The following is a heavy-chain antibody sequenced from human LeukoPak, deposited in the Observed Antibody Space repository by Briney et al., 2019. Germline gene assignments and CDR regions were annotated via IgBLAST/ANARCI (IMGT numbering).Heavy chain of an antibody. V-gene: IGHV3-21*01. Sequence: GGSLRLSCAASGFTFSSYSMNWVRQAPGKGLEWGSSISSSSYIYYADSVKGRFTISRDNAKNSLYLQMNSLRAEDTAVYYCARDPDDILTGYPFPGYWGQGTLVTVSS. CDR3: ARDPDDILTGYPFPGY. D-gene: IGHD3-9*01. J-gene: IGHJ4*02. CDR1: GFTFSSYS. CDR2: ISSSSYI.